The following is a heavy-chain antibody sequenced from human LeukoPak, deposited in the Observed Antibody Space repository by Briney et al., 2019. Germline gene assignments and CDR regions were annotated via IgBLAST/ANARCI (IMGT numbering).Heavy chain of an antibody. Sequence: PGGSLRLSCAASGFTFSNAWMSWVRQAPGKGLEWVGRIKSKTDGGTTDYAAPVKGRFTISRDDSKNTLYLQMNSLKTEDTAVYYCTTGLSQQWLVPWYFDLWGRGTLVTVSS. CDR1: GFTFSNAW. J-gene: IGHJ2*01. CDR2: IKSKTDGGTT. V-gene: IGHV3-15*01. CDR3: TTGLSQQWLVPWYFDL. D-gene: IGHD6-19*01.